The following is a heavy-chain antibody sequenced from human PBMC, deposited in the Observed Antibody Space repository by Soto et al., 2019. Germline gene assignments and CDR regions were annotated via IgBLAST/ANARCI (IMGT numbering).Heavy chain of an antibody. CDR1: GFTFSGYA. CDR3: AKAERSDFWSGNYNWFDP. Sequence: PGGSLRLSCAASGFTFSGYAMSWVRQAPGKGLERVSAISGRGGSTYYADSVKDRFTISRDNSKNTLYLQMNRQKAEDTTEKYSAKAERSDFWSGNYNWFDPWGQGTLVTVSS. D-gene: IGHD3-3*01. CDR2: ISGRGGST. J-gene: IGHJ5*02. V-gene: IGHV3-23*01.